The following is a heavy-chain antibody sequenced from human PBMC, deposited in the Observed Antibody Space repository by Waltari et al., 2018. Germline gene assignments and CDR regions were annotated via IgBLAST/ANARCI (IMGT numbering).Heavy chain of an antibody. V-gene: IGHV4-34*01. J-gene: IGHJ4*01. CDR2: IHYSGST. CDR3: ARYGEVPASYFFDY. D-gene: IGHD2-21*01. CDR1: GESFLGYF. Sequence: QVQLHQWGAGQLKPSETLSLTCAVSGESFLGYFWSWIRQSPGKGLEWLGSIHYSGSTNYNPTLESRLSLSGDTTKKRFSLSLTSVTAADAALYFCARYGEVPASYFFDYWGQGTLVTVSS.